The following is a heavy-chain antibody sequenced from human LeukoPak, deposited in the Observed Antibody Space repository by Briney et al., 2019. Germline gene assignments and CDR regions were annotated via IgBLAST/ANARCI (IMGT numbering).Heavy chain of an antibody. Sequence: GGSLRLSCAASGFAFSSYAMHWVRQAPGKGLEWVAVISYDGSNKYYADSVKGRFTISRDNAKNTLYLQMNSLRAEDTAVYYCARGLLGIDFWGQGTLVTVSS. V-gene: IGHV3-30-3*01. CDR3: ARGLLGIDF. CDR1: GFAFSSYA. CDR2: ISYDGSNK. D-gene: IGHD2-8*02. J-gene: IGHJ4*02.